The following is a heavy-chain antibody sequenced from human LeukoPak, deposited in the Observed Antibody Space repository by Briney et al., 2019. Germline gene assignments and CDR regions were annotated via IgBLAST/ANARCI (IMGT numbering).Heavy chain of an antibody. CDR1: GGSISSYY. V-gene: IGHV4-59*08. CDR2: IYYSGST. D-gene: IGHD2-2*01. J-gene: IGHJ6*02. CDR3: ARCSSDYYYYGMDV. Sequence: SETLSLTCTVSGGSISSYYWSWIRQPPGKGLEWIGYIYYSGSTNYNPSLKSRVTISVDTSKNQFSLKLSSVTAADTAVYYCARCSSDYYYYGMDVWGQGTTVTVSS.